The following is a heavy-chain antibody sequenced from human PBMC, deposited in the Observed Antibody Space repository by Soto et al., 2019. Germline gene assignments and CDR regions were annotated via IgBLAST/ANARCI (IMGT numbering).Heavy chain of an antibody. V-gene: IGHV1-69*13. CDR1: GGTFSSYR. Sequence: ASVKVACKASGGTFSSYRINSVRQAPGQGLEWVGGIVPIYRTADYAQKFQGRVTITADESARTSYMELRNLKAQDTAVYYCVRDSGAKLSSSWGQGTLVTVSS. CDR2: IVPIYRTA. CDR3: VRDSGAKLSSS. J-gene: IGHJ4*02. D-gene: IGHD6-13*01.